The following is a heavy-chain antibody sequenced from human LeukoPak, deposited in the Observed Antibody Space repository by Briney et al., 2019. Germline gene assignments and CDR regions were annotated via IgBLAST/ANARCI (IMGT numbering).Heavy chain of an antibody. J-gene: IGHJ4*02. CDR1: GFTFSSYG. Sequence: PGGSPRLSCAASGFTFSSYGMHWVRQAPGKGLEWVAFIRYDGSNKYYADSVKGRFTISRDNSKNTLYLQMNSLRAEDTAVYYCAAYYYGSGSYLHWGQGTLVTVSS. V-gene: IGHV3-30*02. D-gene: IGHD3-10*01. CDR3: AAYYYGSGSYLH. CDR2: IRYDGSNK.